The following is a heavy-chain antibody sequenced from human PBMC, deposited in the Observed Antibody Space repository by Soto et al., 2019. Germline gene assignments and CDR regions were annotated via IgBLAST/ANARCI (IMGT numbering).Heavy chain of an antibody. CDR2: IYYSGTT. D-gene: IGHD5-18*01. Sequence: QVQLQESGPGLVKPSETLSLTCTVSGGSISSYYWSWIRQPPGKGLEWIGYIYYSGTTSYNPSLKSRXXIXVXXSKNQFSLKLSSVTAADTAVYYCAGVDTATYGMDVWGQGTTVTVSS. V-gene: IGHV4-59*01. J-gene: IGHJ6*02. CDR3: AGVDTATYGMDV. CDR1: GGSISSYY.